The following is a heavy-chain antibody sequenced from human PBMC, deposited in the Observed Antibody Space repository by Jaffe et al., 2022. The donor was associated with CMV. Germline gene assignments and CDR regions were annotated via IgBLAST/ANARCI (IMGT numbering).Heavy chain of an antibody. J-gene: IGHJ4*02. Sequence: QVQLVQSGAEVKKPGSSVKVSCKASGGTFSSYAISWVRQAPGQGLEWMGRIIPILGIANYAQKFQGRVTITADKSTSTAYMELSSLRSEDTAVYYCARDRRNYYDSSGYYYNWGQGTLVTVSS. CDR2: IIPILGIA. CDR1: GGTFSSYA. V-gene: IGHV1-69*09. CDR3: ARDRRNYYDSSGYYYN. D-gene: IGHD3-22*01.